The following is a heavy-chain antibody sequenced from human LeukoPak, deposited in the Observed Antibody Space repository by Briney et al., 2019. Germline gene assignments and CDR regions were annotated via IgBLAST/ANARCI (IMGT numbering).Heavy chain of an antibody. CDR3: TIAARPPYYYYMDV. CDR1: GGTFSSYA. V-gene: IGHV1-69*13. CDR2: IIPIFGTA. J-gene: IGHJ6*03. Sequence: SVKVSCKASGGTFSSYAISWVRQAPGQGLEWMGGIIPIFGTANYAQKFQGRVTITADESTSTAYMGLGSLRSEDTAVYYCTIAARPPYYYYMDVWGKGTTVTVSS. D-gene: IGHD6-6*01.